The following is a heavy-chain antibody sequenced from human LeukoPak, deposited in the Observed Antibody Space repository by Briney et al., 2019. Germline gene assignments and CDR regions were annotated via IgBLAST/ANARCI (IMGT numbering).Heavy chain of an antibody. CDR1: GFTLSHYW. CDR3: ARAGVTNLLGETYWYFDL. Sequence: GGSLRLSCTASGFTLSHYWMTWVRQAPGKGLEWVAQIEKDGSAAYYVDSMKGRFTISRDNAENSLYLQMNSLRAEDTAVYSCARAGVTNLLGETYWYFDLWGRGTLVTVSS. V-gene: IGHV3-7*01. J-gene: IGHJ2*01. CDR2: IEKDGSAA. D-gene: IGHD1-26*01.